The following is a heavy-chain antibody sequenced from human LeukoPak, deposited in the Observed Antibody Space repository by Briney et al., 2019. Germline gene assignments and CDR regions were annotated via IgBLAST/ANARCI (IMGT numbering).Heavy chain of an antibody. CDR1: GGSISSYY. CDR3: ARHASIAAAGILFDY. Sequence: PSETLSLTCTVSGGSISSYYWSWIRQPPGEGLEWIGYIYTSGSTNYNPSLKSRVTISVDTSKNQFSLKLSSVTAADTAVYYCARHASIAAAGILFDYWGQGTLVTVSS. D-gene: IGHD6-13*01. CDR2: IYTSGST. V-gene: IGHV4-4*09. J-gene: IGHJ4*02.